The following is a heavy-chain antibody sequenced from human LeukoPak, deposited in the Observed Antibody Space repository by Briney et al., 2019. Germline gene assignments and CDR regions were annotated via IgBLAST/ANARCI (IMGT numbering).Heavy chain of an antibody. J-gene: IGHJ3*02. CDR3: ARIVALGYAFDI. V-gene: IGHV1-18*04. D-gene: IGHD5-12*01. CDR2: ISAYNGNT. CDR1: GYTFTGYY. Sequence: GASVKVSCKASGYTFTGYYMHWVRQAPGQGLEWMGWISAYNGNTNYAQKLQGRVTMTTDTSTSTAYMELRSLRSDDTAVYYCARIVALGYAFDIWGQGTMVTVSS.